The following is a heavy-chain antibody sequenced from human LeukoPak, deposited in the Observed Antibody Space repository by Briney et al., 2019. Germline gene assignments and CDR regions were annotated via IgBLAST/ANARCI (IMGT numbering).Heavy chain of an antibody. CDR3: AGAPAGSLYWRSPLDY. CDR1: GGSISSCSYY. Sequence: PSDTLSLTCTVSGGSISSCSYYWSWIRQPAGKGLEWIGSIYDSGSTYYNPSLKSRVTISVDTSKNQLSLKLTSVTAADTAVYYCAGAPAGSLYWRSPLDYWGQGTLVTVSS. CDR2: IYDSGST. V-gene: IGHV4-61*02. D-gene: IGHD2-8*02. J-gene: IGHJ4*02.